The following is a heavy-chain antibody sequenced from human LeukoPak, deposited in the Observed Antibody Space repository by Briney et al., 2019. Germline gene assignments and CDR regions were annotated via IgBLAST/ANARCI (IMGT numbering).Heavy chain of an antibody. D-gene: IGHD2-15*01. Sequence: GGSLRLSCAGSGFTFSNYSINWVRQAPGKGLEWVSSISPSSHYIYYADSVRGRFTISRDNARNSLYLQMNSLRDEDTAVYYCARDRHTALFYYYSNMDVWATGTTVTVPS. CDR3: ARDRHTALFYYYSNMDV. V-gene: IGHV3-21*04. J-gene: IGHJ6*03. CDR1: GFTFSNYS. CDR2: ISPSSHYI.